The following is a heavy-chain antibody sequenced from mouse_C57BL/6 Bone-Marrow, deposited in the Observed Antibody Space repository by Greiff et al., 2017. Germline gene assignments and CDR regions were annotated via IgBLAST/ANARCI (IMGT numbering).Heavy chain of an antibody. CDR1: GYTFTDYY. J-gene: IGHJ1*03. D-gene: IGHD2-12*01. V-gene: IGHV1-19*01. CDR3: ARGETTYWYFDD. Sequence: VQLQQSGPVLVKPGASVKMSCKASGYTFTDYYMNWVKQSHGKSLEWIGVLNPYNGGTSYNQQFKGKATLTVDKSSSTAYMELNSLTSEDSAVYYCARGETTYWYFDDWGTGTTVTVSS. CDR2: LNPYNGGT.